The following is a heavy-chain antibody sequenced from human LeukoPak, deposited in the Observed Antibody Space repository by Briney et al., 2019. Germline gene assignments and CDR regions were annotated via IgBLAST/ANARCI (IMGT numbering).Heavy chain of an antibody. V-gene: IGHV4-59*01. D-gene: IGHD4-17*01. CDR2: MYNSGST. CDR1: GGPICGSY. CDR3: ARGIESYGDYGY. J-gene: IGHJ4*02. Sequence: SETLSLTCTVSGGPICGSYWSWIRQPPGKGLEWIAYMYNSGSTNYNSSLKSRVTISIDTSKNQFSLELSSLTAANTGIYYCARGIESYGDYGYWGQGILVTLSS.